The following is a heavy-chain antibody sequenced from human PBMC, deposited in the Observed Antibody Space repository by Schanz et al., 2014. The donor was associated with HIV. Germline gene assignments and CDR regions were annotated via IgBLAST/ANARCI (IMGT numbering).Heavy chain of an antibody. D-gene: IGHD3-16*01. CDR2: ISYDGSNK. J-gene: IGHJ6*02. CDR3: ARVANWDYYGMDV. V-gene: IGHV3-30*03. Sequence: QEQLVESGGGVVQPGKSLRLSCAASGFTFRNFGMHWVRQAPGKGLEWVAVISYDGSNKYYADSVKGRFTISRDNSKNTLYLQMNSLRGEDTAVYYCARVANWDYYGMDVWGQGTTVTVSS. CDR1: GFTFRNFG.